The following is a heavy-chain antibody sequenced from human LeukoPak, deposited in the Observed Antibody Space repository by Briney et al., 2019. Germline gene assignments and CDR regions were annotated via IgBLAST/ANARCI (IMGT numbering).Heavy chain of an antibody. D-gene: IGHD3-22*01. V-gene: IGHV1-18*01. CDR2: INTYNGNT. J-gene: IGHJ4*02. Sequence: ASVKVSCRASGYTFTSYGIGWVRQAPGQGLEWMGWINTYNGNTNYAQKLQGRVTMTTDTSTSTAYMELRSLRSDDTAVYYCARAIPAHNSDYPLNDYWGQGTLVTVSS. CDR1: GYTFTSYG. CDR3: ARAIPAHNSDYPLNDY.